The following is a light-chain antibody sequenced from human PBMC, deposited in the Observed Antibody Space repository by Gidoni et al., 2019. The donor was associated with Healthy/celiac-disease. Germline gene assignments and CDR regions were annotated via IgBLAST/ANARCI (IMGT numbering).Light chain of an antibody. Sequence: VSLGERATINCKSRQSVLYSSNNKNYLAWYQQKPGQPPKLLIYWASTRESGVPDRFSGSGSGTDFTLTISSLQAEDVAVYYCQQYYSTPYTFGQXTKLEIK. J-gene: IGKJ2*01. CDR2: WAS. CDR3: QQYYSTPYT. CDR1: QSVLYSSNNKNY. V-gene: IGKV4-1*01.